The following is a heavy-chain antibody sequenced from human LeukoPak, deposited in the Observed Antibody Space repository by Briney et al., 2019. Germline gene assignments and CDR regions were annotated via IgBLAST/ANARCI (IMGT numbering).Heavy chain of an antibody. Sequence: SGGSLRLSCAASGFTFSSYGMHWVRQAPGKGLEWVAIISYDGSNKYYADSLKGRFTVSRDNSKNTLFLQMNSLRAEDTAVYYCAKDVNWNDELLYWGQGTLVTVSS. D-gene: IGHD1-20*01. CDR3: AKDVNWNDELLY. CDR1: GFTFSSYG. CDR2: ISYDGSNK. J-gene: IGHJ4*02. V-gene: IGHV3-30*18.